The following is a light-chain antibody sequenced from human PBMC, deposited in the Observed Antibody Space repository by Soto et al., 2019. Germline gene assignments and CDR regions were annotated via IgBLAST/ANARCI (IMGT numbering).Light chain of an antibody. Sequence: EIVMTQSPATLSVSPGERATLSCRASQSVSSNLAWYQQKPGQAPRLLIYAASTRATGIPARFSGSGSGTEFTLTISSLQSEDFAVYYCQQYNSCPWTIGQGTKVEIK. CDR3: QQYNSCPWT. V-gene: IGKV3-15*01. J-gene: IGKJ1*01. CDR2: AAS. CDR1: QSVSSN.